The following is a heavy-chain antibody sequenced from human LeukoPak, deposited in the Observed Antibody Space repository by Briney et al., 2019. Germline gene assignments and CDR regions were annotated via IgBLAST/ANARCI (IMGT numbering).Heavy chain of an antibody. CDR1: GYTFTSYG. CDR2: SSSYNGNT. V-gene: IGHV1-18*01. J-gene: IGHJ6*03. CDR3: ARWAQPYHYYYMDV. Sequence: ASVKVSCKASGYTFTSYGISWGRQAPGQGLEWMGWSSSYNGNTNYAQKLQGRVTMTTDTSTSTAYMELRSLRSDDTAVYYCARWAQPYHYYYMDVWGKGTTVTISS.